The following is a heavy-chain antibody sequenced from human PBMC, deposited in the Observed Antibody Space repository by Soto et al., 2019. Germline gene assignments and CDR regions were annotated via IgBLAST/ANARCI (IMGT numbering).Heavy chain of an antibody. J-gene: IGHJ5*01. CDR1: GFSLSTSGVG. CDR2: LSWDDDK. CDR3: AHIYCTTSSCSENWFDS. Sequence: SGPTLVNPTQTLTLTCSFSGFSLSTSGVGVGWIRQPPGEALEWLALLSWDDDKRYSPSLNSRPTITKHASRSQVVLTMTNSDPADTATYYCAHIYCTTSSCSENWFDSWGQGTLVTVSS. D-gene: IGHD2-2*01. V-gene: IGHV2-5*02.